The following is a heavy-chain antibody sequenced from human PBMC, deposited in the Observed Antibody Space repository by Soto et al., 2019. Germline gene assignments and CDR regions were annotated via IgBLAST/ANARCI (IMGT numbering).Heavy chain of an antibody. J-gene: IGHJ3*02. CDR1: GYTFSSYG. CDR2: ISYDGSNK. CDR3: AKGGVGSTSNAFDI. V-gene: IGHV3-30*18. Sequence: QVQLVESGGGVVQPGRSLRLSCAACGYTFSSYGMHWVRQAPAKGLEWVAVISYDGSNKYYADSVKGRFTISRDNSKNTLYLQMNSLRAEDTAVYYCAKGGVGSTSNAFDIWGQGTMVTDSS. D-gene: IGHD1-26*01.